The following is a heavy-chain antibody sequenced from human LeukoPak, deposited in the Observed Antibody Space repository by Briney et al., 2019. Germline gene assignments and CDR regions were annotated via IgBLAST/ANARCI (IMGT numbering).Heavy chain of an antibody. V-gene: IGHV3-23*01. CDR1: GITFSNYA. D-gene: IGHD3-9*01. Sequence: GGSLRLSCVASGITFSNYAVSWVRQAPEKGLDWVSAIGDSGGGTHYADSVKGRFTISRDISKNTLYLQMNSLRAEDTAVYYCATQDWDWGQGTLVTVSS. CDR2: IGDSGGGT. J-gene: IGHJ4*02. CDR3: ATQDWD.